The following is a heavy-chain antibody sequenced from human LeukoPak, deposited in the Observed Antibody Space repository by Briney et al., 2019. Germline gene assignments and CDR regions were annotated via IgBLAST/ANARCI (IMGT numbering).Heavy chain of an antibody. CDR3: AREPPGYYDSSGYYWPFDAFDF. V-gene: IGHV3-7*01. Sequence: GGSLRLSCAASGFTFSSYWMSWVRQAPGKGLEWVANIKQDGSEKYYVDSVKGRFTISRDNAKNSLYLQMNSLRAEDTAVYYCAREPPGYYDSSGYYWPFDAFDFWGQGTMVTASS. CDR1: GFTFSSYW. J-gene: IGHJ3*01. CDR2: IKQDGSEK. D-gene: IGHD3-22*01.